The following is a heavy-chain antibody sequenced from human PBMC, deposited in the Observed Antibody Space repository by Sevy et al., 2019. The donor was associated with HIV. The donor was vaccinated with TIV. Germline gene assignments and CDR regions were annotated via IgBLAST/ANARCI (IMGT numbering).Heavy chain of an antibody. CDR2: ISGSGGST. CDR1: GFTFSSYV. CDR3: AKEYSSGYS. D-gene: IGHD3-22*01. V-gene: IGHV3-23*01. J-gene: IGHJ5*02. Sequence: GGSLRLSCAASGFTFSSYVLSWVRQAPGKGLEWVSTISGSGGSTYYEDSVKGRFSISRDNCKNTMYLEMNSLRAEDTAVYYCAKEYSSGYSWGQGTLVTVSS.